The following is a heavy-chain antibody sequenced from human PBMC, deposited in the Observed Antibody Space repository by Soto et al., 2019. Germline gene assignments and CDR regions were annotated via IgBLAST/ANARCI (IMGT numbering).Heavy chain of an antibody. Sequence: QVQLQQWGAGLLKPSETLSLTCAVYGGSFSGYYWSWIRQPPGKGLEWIGEINHSGSTNYNPSLKSRVTISVDTSKNQFSLKLSSVTAADTAVYYCARGSSSSWYVTDYYYGMDVWGQGTTVTVSS. CDR2: INHSGST. CDR1: GGSFSGYY. CDR3: ARGSSSSWYVTDYYYGMDV. V-gene: IGHV4-34*01. D-gene: IGHD6-13*01. J-gene: IGHJ6*02.